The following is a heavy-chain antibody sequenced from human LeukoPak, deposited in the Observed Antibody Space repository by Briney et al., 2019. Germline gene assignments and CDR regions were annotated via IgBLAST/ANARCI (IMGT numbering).Heavy chain of an antibody. CDR1: GFTFIDYD. Sequence: GGSLRLSCAASGFTFIDYDMHWVRQVIGKGLEWVSAIGIRGDTRYSGSVKGRFTISRENAESSLYLQMNSLRAEDTAVYYCARGGIQVSGIDEFDYWGQGTLVTVSS. D-gene: IGHD6-19*01. CDR3: ARGGIQVSGIDEFDY. V-gene: IGHV3-13*01. J-gene: IGHJ4*02. CDR2: IGIRGDT.